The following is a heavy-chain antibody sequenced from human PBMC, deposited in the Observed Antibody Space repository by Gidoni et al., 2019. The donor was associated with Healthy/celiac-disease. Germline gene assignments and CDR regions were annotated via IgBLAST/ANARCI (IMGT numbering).Heavy chain of an antibody. CDR3: ARLSATNDYDRGWFDP. D-gene: IGHD4-17*01. J-gene: IGHJ5*02. CDR1: GYSCTSYW. CDR2: IYPGDSDT. V-gene: IGHV5-51*01. Sequence: EVQLVQSGAEVKKPGESLKISCKGSGYSCTSYWIGWVRQMPGKGLEWMGIIYPGDSDTRYSPSFQGQVTISADKSISTAYLQWSSLKASDTAMYYCARLSATNDYDRGWFDPWGQGTLVTVSS.